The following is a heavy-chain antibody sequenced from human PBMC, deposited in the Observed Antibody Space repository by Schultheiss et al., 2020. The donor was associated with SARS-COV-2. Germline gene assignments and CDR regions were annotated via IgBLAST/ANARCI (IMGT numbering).Heavy chain of an antibody. J-gene: IGHJ6*02. Sequence: GGSLRLSCAASGFTFSSYAMSWVRQAPGKGLEWVSAISGSGGSTYYADSVKGRFTISRDNSKNTLYLQMNSLRAEDTAVYYCARDLLDTAMATYGMDVWGQGTTVTVSS. V-gene: IGHV3-23*01. CDR1: GFTFSSYA. CDR3: ARDLLDTAMATYGMDV. D-gene: IGHD5-18*01. CDR2: ISGSGGST.